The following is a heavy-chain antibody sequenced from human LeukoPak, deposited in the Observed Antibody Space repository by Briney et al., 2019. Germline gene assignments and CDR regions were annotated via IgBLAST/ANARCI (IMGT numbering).Heavy chain of an antibody. CDR1: GFTFSSYV. D-gene: IGHD3-3*01. CDR2: ISGSGGST. Sequence: GGSLRLSCAASGFTFSSYVMSWVRQAPGKGLEWVSAISGSGGSTYYADSVKGRFTISRDNSKNTLYLQMNSLRAEDTAVYYCAKGPRGDFWSGSLLDYWGQGTLVTVSS. CDR3: AKGPRGDFWSGSLLDY. J-gene: IGHJ4*02. V-gene: IGHV3-23*01.